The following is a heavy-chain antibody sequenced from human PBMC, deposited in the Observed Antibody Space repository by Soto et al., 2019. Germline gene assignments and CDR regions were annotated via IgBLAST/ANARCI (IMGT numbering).Heavy chain of an antibody. Sequence: GGSLRLSCAASGFTFSNAWMNWVRQAPGKGLEWVGRIKSKTDGGTTDYAAPVKGRFTISRDDSKNTLYLQMNSLRAEDTAVYYCATKPYDILAGYYEPHDYWGQGTLVTVSS. V-gene: IGHV3-15*07. CDR1: GFTFSNAW. D-gene: IGHD3-9*01. CDR2: IKSKTDGGTT. CDR3: ATKPYDILAGYYEPHDY. J-gene: IGHJ4*02.